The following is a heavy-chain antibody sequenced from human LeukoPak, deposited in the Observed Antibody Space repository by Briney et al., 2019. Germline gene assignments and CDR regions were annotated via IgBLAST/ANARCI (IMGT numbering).Heavy chain of an antibody. V-gene: IGHV3-9*01. Sequence: GGSLRLSCAASGVIFSNYWMHWVRQAPGKGLEWVSGISWNSGSIGYADSVKGRFTISRDNAKNSLYLQMNSLRAEDTALYYCAKMGSYGSGSYDDYWGQGTLVTVSS. CDR3: AKMGSYGSGSYDDY. CDR1: GVIFSNYW. CDR2: ISWNSGSI. J-gene: IGHJ4*02. D-gene: IGHD3-10*01.